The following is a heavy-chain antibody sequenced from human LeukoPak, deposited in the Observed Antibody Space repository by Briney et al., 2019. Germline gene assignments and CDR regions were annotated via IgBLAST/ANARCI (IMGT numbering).Heavy chain of an antibody. CDR3: ARSWFGELRSVGDY. Sequence: GGSLRLSCAASGFTFSSYSMNWVRQAPGKGLEWVSSISSSSSYIYYAGSVKGRFTISRDNAKNSLYLQMNSLRAEDTAVYYCARSWFGELRSVGDYWGQGTLVTVSS. D-gene: IGHD3-10*01. CDR2: ISSSSSYI. V-gene: IGHV3-21*01. CDR1: GFTFSSYS. J-gene: IGHJ4*02.